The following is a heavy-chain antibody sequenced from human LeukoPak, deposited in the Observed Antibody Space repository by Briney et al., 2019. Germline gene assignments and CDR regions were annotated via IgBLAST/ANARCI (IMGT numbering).Heavy chain of an antibody. V-gene: IGHV1-3*01. Sequence: GASVKVSCKASGYTFTSYAMHWVRQAPGQRLEWMGWINAGNGNTKYSQKFQGRVTITRDTSASTAYMELSSLRSEDTAVYYCARSGRAVAAKTPGINWYFDLWGRGTLVTVSS. CDR3: ARSGRAVAAKTPGINWYFDL. D-gene: IGHD6-19*01. CDR2: INAGNGNT. CDR1: GYTFTSYA. J-gene: IGHJ2*01.